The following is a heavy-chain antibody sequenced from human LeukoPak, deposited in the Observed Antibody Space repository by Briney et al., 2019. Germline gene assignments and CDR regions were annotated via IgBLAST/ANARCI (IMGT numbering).Heavy chain of an antibody. CDR2: IYTSGST. Sequence: SETLSLTCTVSGGSISSYYWSWIRQPAGKGLEWIGRIYTSGSTNYNPSLKSRVTMSVDTSKNQFSLKLSSVTAADTAVYYCAREFRGGVPAANSDAFDIWGQGTMVTVSS. D-gene: IGHD2-2*01. J-gene: IGHJ3*02. V-gene: IGHV4-4*07. CDR1: GGSISSYY. CDR3: AREFRGGVPAANSDAFDI.